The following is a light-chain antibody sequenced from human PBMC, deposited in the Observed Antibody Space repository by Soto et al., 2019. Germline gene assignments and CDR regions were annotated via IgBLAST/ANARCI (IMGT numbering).Light chain of an antibody. CDR1: QSISSN. CDR2: RTS. J-gene: IGKJ4*01. CDR3: QQYNNWPRAT. V-gene: IGKV3-15*01. Sequence: EIVMTQSPATLSVSPGERATLSCRASQSISSNLAWYQQKPGQAPRLLMFRTSSRATGFPARFSGSGSGTDFNLTISSLQSEDFGVYYCQQYNNWPRATFGGGTKVEIK.